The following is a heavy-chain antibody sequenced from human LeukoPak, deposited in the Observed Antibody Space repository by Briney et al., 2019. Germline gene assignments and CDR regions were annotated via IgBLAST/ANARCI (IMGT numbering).Heavy chain of an antibody. Sequence: ASVKVSCKASGYTSTSYYMHWVRQAPGQGLEWMGIINPSGGSTSYAQKFQGRVTMTRDTSTSTVYMELSSLRSEDTAVYYCARDAPVVRGVIIAFDYWGQGTLVTVSS. CDR3: ARDAPVVRGVIIAFDY. D-gene: IGHD3-10*01. CDR1: GYTSTSYY. V-gene: IGHV1-46*01. CDR2: INPSGGST. J-gene: IGHJ4*02.